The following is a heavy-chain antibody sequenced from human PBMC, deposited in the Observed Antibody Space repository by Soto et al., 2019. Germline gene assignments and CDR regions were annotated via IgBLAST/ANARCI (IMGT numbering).Heavy chain of an antibody. D-gene: IGHD2-15*01. Sequence: GGSLRLSCAASGFTFSGSAMHWVRQASGKGLEWVGRIRSKANSYATAYAASVKDRFTISRDDSKNTAYLQMNSLKTEDTAVYYCTRHVLACSGGSCYWKFDYWGQGTLVTVSS. V-gene: IGHV3-73*01. CDR3: TRHVLACSGGSCYWKFDY. J-gene: IGHJ4*02. CDR1: GFTFSGSA. CDR2: IRSKANSYAT.